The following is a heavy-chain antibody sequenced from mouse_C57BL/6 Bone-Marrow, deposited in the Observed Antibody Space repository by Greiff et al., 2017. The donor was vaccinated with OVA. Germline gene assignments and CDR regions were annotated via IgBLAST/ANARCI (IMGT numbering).Heavy chain of an antibody. CDR3: ARDGNYLYWYFDV. Sequence: VQLQHSGAELARPGASVKLSCKASGYTFTSYGISWVKQRTGQGLEWIGEIYPRSGNTYYNEKFKGKATLTADKSSSTAYMELRSLTSEDSAVYFCARDGNYLYWYFDVWGTGTTVTVSS. J-gene: IGHJ1*03. V-gene: IGHV1-81*01. CDR1: GYTFTSYG. CDR2: IYPRSGNT. D-gene: IGHD2-1*01.